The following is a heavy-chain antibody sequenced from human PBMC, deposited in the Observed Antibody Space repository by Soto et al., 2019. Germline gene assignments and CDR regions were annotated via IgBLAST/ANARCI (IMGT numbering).Heavy chain of an antibody. J-gene: IGHJ6*03. Sequence: SGKVSCKAPRYIFIRYGISWVRQAPGRRLEWKGWISAYNGNTNSAQKFQGRVTMTTDTSTSTAYMELTSLRYDDTAVYYCARLRQNWNYSFDGYSYYYMDVSGKGTPVTVSS. D-gene: IGHD1-7*01. CDR3: ARLRQNWNYSFDGYSYYYMDV. V-gene: IGHV1-18*01. CDR2: ISAYNGNT. CDR1: RYIFIRYG.